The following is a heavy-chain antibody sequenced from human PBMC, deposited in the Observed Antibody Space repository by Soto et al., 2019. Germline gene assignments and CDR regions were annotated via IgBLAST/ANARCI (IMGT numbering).Heavy chain of an antibody. V-gene: IGHV3-33*01. CDR3: ARNHEGLAGPAGMDV. D-gene: IGHD3-10*01. Sequence: QAQLVESGGGVVQPGRSLRLSCAASGFTFSSYGMHWVRQAPGKGLEWVAVIWYDGSNKYYADSVKGRFTISRDNSKNTLYLQMNSLRAEDTAVYYCARNHEGLAGPAGMDVWGQGTTVTVSS. CDR2: IWYDGSNK. CDR1: GFTFSSYG. J-gene: IGHJ6*02.